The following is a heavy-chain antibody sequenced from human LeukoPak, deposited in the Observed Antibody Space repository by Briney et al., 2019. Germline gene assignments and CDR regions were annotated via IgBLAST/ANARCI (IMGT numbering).Heavy chain of an antibody. CDR1: GFTFSSYS. CDR2: IRSSSRTI. D-gene: IGHD6-13*01. V-gene: IGHV3-48*01. J-gene: IGHJ4*02. Sequence: GGSLRLSCAASGFTFSSYSMNWVRRAPGKGLEWLSYIRSSSRTIYYADSVKGRFTISRDNAKNSLYLQMNSLRAEDTAVYYCAKDSIRQQLYYFDSWGQGTLVTVSS. CDR3: AKDSIRQQLYYFDS.